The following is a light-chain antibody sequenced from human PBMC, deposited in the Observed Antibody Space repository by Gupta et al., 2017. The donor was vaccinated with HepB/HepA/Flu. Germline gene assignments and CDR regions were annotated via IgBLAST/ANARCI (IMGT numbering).Light chain of an antibody. CDR2: DVS. CDR1: SSDVGGYNY. J-gene: IGLJ2*01. V-gene: IGLV2-14*01. CDR3: SSYTSSSTPVV. Sequence: QSALPQPASVSASPGPSITISCTGTSSDVGGYNYVSWYQQHPGKAPKLMIYDVSNRPSGVSNRFSGSKSGNTASLTISGLQAEDEADYYCSSYTSSSTPVVFGGGTKLTVL.